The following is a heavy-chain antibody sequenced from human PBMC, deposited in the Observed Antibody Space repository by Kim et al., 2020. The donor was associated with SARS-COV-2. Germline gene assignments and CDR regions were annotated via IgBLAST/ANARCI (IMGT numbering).Heavy chain of an antibody. Sequence: GGSLRLSCAASGFTFSSYEMNWVRQAPGKGLEWVSYISSSGSTIYYADSVKGRFTISRDNAKNSLYLQMNSLRAEDTAVYYCARDRVTIFGVVSRNYFDYWGQGTLVIVSS. CDR3: ARDRVTIFGVVSRNYFDY. CDR1: GFTFSSYE. CDR2: ISSSGSTI. J-gene: IGHJ4*02. V-gene: IGHV3-48*03. D-gene: IGHD3-3*01.